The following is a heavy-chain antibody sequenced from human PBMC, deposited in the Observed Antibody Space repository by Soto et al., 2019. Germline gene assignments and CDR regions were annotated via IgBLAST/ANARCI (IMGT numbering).Heavy chain of an antibody. CDR1: GYTLAEFS. CDR2: FDPEDGET. V-gene: IGHV1-24*01. CDR3: ATIAAPECSDDGCYSG. J-gene: IGHJ4*02. D-gene: IGHD2-15*01. Sequence: HLVQSGAEVRKPGASVKVSCKVSGYTLAEFSMHWVRQAPGKGLEWMGGFDPEDGETIYAQKFQGRVTMTEDTTAEPDDMALSSLSSEDRAVYYCATIAAPECSDDGCYSGWGQGTRISVSS.